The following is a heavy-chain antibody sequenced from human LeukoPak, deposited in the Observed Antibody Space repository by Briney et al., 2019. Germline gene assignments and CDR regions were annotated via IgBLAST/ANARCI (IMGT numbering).Heavy chain of an antibody. D-gene: IGHD3-16*01. Sequence: GGSLRLSCAASGFTFSSYAMTWVRQAPGKGLEWVSAISGTGLTTYYADSVKGRFTISRDNSKSTLYLQMNSLRDEDTAVYYCVNDQRFLNSNWGQGTLVTVTS. J-gene: IGHJ4*02. CDR2: ISGTGLTT. CDR1: GFTFSSYA. V-gene: IGHV3-23*01. CDR3: VNDQRFLNSN.